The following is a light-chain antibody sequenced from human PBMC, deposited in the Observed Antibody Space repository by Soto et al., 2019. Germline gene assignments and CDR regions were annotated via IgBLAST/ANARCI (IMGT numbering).Light chain of an antibody. Sequence: DIQMTQSPSTLSASVGNRVTITCRASQSISSWLAWYQQKPGKAPKLLIYKASSLESGVPSRFSGSGSGTEFTLTISSLQPDDFATYYCQQYNSSPTFGQGTKVVIK. CDR1: QSISSW. J-gene: IGKJ1*01. CDR2: KAS. CDR3: QQYNSSPT. V-gene: IGKV1-5*03.